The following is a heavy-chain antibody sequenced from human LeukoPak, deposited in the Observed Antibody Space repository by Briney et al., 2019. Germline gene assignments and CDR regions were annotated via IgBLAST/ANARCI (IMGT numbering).Heavy chain of an antibody. D-gene: IGHD2-2*01. J-gene: IGHJ4*02. V-gene: IGHV4-34*01. CDR1: GGSFSGYY. CDR3: TRGWGSTSCSDY. Sequence: SETLSLTCAVYGGSFSGYYWSWIRQPPGKGLEWIGEINHSGSTNYNPSLKSRVTISVDTSKNQFSLKLSSVTAADTAVYYCTRGWGSTSCSDYWGQGTLVTVSS. CDR2: INHSGST.